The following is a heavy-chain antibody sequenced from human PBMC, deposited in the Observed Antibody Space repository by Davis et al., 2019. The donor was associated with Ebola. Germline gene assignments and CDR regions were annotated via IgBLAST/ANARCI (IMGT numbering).Heavy chain of an antibody. D-gene: IGHD3-22*01. J-gene: IGHJ4*02. CDR1: GGSITSSDYY. V-gene: IGHV4-39*01. CDR3: ASLRQTYDSSGYSQPFDY. Sequence: SETLSLTCTVSGGSITSSDYYWGWIRQSPGKGLEWIGTFYYSGTTFYNPALKSRITVSVDPSKNQFSLKLNSVTAADTAGYYCASLRQTYDSSGYSQPFDYWGQGSLVTVSS. CDR2: FYYSGTT.